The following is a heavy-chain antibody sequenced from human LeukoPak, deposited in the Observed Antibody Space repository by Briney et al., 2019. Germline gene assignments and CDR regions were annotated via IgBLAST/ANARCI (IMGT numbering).Heavy chain of an antibody. CDR1: GFTFSNYW. J-gene: IGHJ3*02. V-gene: IGHV3-7*02. CDR2: IKHDGSEE. CDR3: AKSMGWRSAFDI. Sequence: PGRSLRLSCSASGFTFSNYWMSWVRLAPGKGLEWVANIKHDGSEEYYVDSVKGRFTISRDNANNSQSLQMNSLRPEDTAVYYCAKSMGWRSAFDIWGQGTKVTVSS. D-gene: IGHD6-19*01.